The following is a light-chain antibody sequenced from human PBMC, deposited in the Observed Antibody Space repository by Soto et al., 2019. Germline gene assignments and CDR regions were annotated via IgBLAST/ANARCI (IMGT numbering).Light chain of an antibody. V-gene: IGLV1-44*01. CDR3: AAWDDSVNVLV. CDR2: NNN. J-gene: IGLJ2*01. CDR1: SSNIGSNT. Sequence: QSVLTQPPSASGTPGQRVTISCSGSSSNIGSNTVNWYQQLPGTAPKLLIYNNNQRPSGVPDRFSGSKSGTSASLAISGLQSEDEADYYCAAWDDSVNVLVFGGGTQLTVL.